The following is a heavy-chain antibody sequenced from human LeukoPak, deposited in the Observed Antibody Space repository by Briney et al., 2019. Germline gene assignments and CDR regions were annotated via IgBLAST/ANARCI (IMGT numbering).Heavy chain of an antibody. CDR2: IRSELYGGTP. D-gene: IGHD1-26*01. Sequence: GGSLRLSCAGSGFNFGEYAMTWFRQAPGKGLEWVGYIRSELYGGTPEYAASVKDRFIISRDDSKSILYLQMNSLKTEGTAIYFCTRRVGYWGQGTLVTVST. V-gene: IGHV3-49*03. CDR3: TRRVGY. CDR1: GFNFGEYA. J-gene: IGHJ4*02.